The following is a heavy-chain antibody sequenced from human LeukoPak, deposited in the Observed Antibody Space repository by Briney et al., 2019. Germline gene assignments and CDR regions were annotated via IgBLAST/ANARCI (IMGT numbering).Heavy chain of an antibody. J-gene: IGHJ4*02. Sequence: PGGSLRLSCAASGFTFDDYAMHWVRPAPGKGLEWVSGISWNSGSKGYADSVKGRFTISRDNAKSSLYLQMNSLRAEDTALYYCAKDISSSPGRGTYYFDYWGQGTLVTVSS. V-gene: IGHV3-9*01. CDR3: AKDISSSPGRGTYYFDY. CDR2: ISWNSGSK. CDR1: GFTFDDYA. D-gene: IGHD6-13*01.